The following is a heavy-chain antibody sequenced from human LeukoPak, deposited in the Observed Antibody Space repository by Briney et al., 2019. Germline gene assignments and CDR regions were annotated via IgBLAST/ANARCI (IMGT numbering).Heavy chain of an antibody. V-gene: IGHV3-48*01. Sequence: GGSLGLSCAASGFTFSSYSMNWVRQAPGKGLEWVSYISSSSSTIYYADSVKGRFTISRDNAKNSLYLQMNSLRAEDTAVYYCARATSDFVVVPAAYNWFDPRGQGTLVTVSS. CDR1: GFTFSSYS. CDR3: ARATSDFVVVPAAYNWFDP. D-gene: IGHD2-2*01. J-gene: IGHJ5*02. CDR2: ISSSSSTI.